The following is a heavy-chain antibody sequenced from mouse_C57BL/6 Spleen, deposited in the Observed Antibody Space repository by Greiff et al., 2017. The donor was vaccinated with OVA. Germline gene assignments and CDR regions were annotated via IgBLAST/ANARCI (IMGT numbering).Heavy chain of an antibody. CDR1: GYTFTSYW. CDR2: IYPGSGST. CDR3: ARRGYDYDPFFAY. V-gene: IGHV1-55*01. Sequence: VQLQQPGAELVKPGASVKMSCKASGYTFTSYWITWVKQRPGQGLEWIGDIYPGSGSTNYNEKFKSKATLTVDKSSSTAYMQLSSLTSEDSAVYYCARRGYDYDPFFAYWGQGTLVTVSA. D-gene: IGHD2-4*01. J-gene: IGHJ3*01.